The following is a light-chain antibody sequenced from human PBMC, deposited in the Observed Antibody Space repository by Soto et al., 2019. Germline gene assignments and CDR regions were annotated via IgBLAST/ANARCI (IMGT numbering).Light chain of an antibody. J-gene: IGKJ5*01. CDR2: GAS. V-gene: IGKV1-39*01. CDR1: QSISSY. Sequence: DSQMTQSPSSLSASVGDRDTITCRASQSISSYLNWYQQKPGKAPKLLIYGASSRATGIPDRFSGSGSGTDFTLTISRLEPEDFAVYYCQQYGSSPPITFGQGTRLEI. CDR3: QQYGSSPPIT.